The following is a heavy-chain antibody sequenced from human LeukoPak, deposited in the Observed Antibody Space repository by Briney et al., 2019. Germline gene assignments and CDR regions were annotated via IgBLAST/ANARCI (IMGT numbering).Heavy chain of an antibody. CDR2: ISSSSSTI. CDR1: GFTFSSYS. V-gene: IGHV3-48*01. J-gene: IGHJ4*02. D-gene: IGHD3-10*01. CDR3: AKQKRYYGSPNDY. Sequence: GGSLRLSCAASGFTFSSYSMNWVRQAPGKGLEWVSYISSSSSTIYYADSVKGRFTISRDNSKNTLYLQMNSLRAEDTAVYYCAKQKRYYGSPNDYWGQGTLVTVSS.